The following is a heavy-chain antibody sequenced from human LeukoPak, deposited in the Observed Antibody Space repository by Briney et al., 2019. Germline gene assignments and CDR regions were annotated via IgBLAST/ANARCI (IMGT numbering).Heavy chain of an antibody. CDR2: ISYDGSNK. CDR1: GFTFSSYG. D-gene: IGHD4-17*01. CDR3: AKEINYGDQGYLDL. J-gene: IGHJ2*01. Sequence: GGSLRLSCAASGFTFSSYGMHWVRQAPGKGLEWVAVISYDGSNKYYADSVKGRFTISRDNSKNTLYLQMNSLRAEDTAVYYCAKEINYGDQGYLDLWGRGTLVTVSS. V-gene: IGHV3-30*18.